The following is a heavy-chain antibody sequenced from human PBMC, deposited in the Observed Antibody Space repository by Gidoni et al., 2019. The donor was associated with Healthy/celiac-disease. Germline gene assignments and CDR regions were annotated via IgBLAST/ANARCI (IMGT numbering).Heavy chain of an antibody. CDR3: ARSKLTGRYYYYMDV. J-gene: IGHJ6*03. D-gene: IGHD1-26*01. CDR2: IFSNDEK. V-gene: IGHV2-26*01. CDR1: GFSLSTARMG. Sequence: QVTLKESGPALVKPTETLTLTCTVSGFSLSTARMGVSWIRQPPGKALEWLAHIFSNDEKSYSTSLKSRLTISKDTSKSQVVLTMTNMDPVDTATYYCARSKLTGRYYYYMDVWGKGTTVTVSS.